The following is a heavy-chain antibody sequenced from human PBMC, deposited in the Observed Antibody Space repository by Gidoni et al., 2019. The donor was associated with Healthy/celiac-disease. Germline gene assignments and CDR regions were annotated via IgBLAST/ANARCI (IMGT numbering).Heavy chain of an antibody. CDR3: ARAGYYYDSSGFEGGDY. D-gene: IGHD3-22*01. CDR1: GFTFSCYG. CDR2: IWYDGSNK. J-gene: IGHJ4*02. V-gene: IGHV3-33*01. Sequence: QVQLVESGGGVVQPGRSLRLSCAASGFTFSCYGMHWVRQAPGKGLEWVAVIWYDGSNKYYADSVKGRFTISRDNSKNTLYLQMNSLRAEDTAVYYCARAGYYYDSSGFEGGDYWGQGTLVTVSS.